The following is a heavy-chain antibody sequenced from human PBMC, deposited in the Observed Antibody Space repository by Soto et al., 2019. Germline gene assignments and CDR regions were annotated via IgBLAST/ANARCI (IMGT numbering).Heavy chain of an antibody. J-gene: IGHJ5*02. Sequence: SETLSLTCAVYGGSFSGYYWSWIRQPPGKGLEWIGEINHSGSTNYNPSLKSRVTISVDTSKNQFSLKLSSVTAADTAVYYCERGTRLWFGESQGSYWFDHWGQGTLVTVSS. CDR3: ERGTRLWFGESQGSYWFDH. D-gene: IGHD3-10*01. V-gene: IGHV4-34*01. CDR2: INHSGST. CDR1: GGSFSGYY.